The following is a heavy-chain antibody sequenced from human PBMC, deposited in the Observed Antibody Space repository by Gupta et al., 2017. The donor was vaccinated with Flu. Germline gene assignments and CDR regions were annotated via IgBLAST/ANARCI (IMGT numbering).Heavy chain of an antibody. J-gene: IGHJ4*02. Sequence: QVQLVESGGGVVQPGRSLRLSCEASAFTFISYGMPWVRQAPGKGLEWVALIWYDGSKKYYVDSVKGRFTISRDNSKNTLYLQMNSLRAEDTAVYYCARDATVGANPHFDYWGQGTLVTVSS. CDR2: IWYDGSKK. CDR3: ARDATVGANPHFDY. V-gene: IGHV3-33*01. CDR1: AFTFISYG. D-gene: IGHD1-26*01.